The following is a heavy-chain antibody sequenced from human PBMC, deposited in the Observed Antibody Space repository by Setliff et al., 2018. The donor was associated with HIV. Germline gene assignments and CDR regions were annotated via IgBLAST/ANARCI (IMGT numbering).Heavy chain of an antibody. CDR1: GGSFSGYY. CDR2: IHHSGST. D-gene: IGHD2-21*01. J-gene: IGHJ4*02. V-gene: IGHV4-34*01. Sequence: SETLSLTCAVYGGSFSGYYWSWIRQPPGKGLEWIGEIHHSGSTNYNPSLKSRVTISVDTSKKHFSLKLTSVTAADTAMYYCAREDSDGYVDIWGQGTLVTVSS. CDR3: AREDSDGYVDI.